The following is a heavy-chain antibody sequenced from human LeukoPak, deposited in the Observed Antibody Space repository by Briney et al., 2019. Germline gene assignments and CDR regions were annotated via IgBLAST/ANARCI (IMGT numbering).Heavy chain of an antibody. Sequence: GGSLRLSCAASGFTFSSYSMNWVRQAPGKGLEWVSSISSSSSNIYYADSVKGRFTISRDNAKNSLYLQMNSLRAEDTAVYYCAREAYFDWLPRLTPRYYGMDVWGQGTTVTVSS. J-gene: IGHJ6*02. CDR2: ISSSSSNI. V-gene: IGHV3-21*01. CDR3: AREAYFDWLPRLTPRYYGMDV. D-gene: IGHD3-9*01. CDR1: GFTFSSYS.